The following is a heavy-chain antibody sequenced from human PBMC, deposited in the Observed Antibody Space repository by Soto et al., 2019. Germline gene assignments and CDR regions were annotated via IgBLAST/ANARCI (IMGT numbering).Heavy chain of an antibody. CDR3: VIMTAGVAGADY. Sequence: EVQLVESGGGLVQPGGSLRLSCAASGFTFSNYNMNWVRQAPGKGLEWLSYINSRSDTMLYADSVKGRFSISRDNARNSLYLQMNSLGAEDTAVYYCVIMTAGVAGADYWGHGTLVTVSS. J-gene: IGHJ4*01. CDR2: INSRSDTM. CDR1: GFTFSNYN. D-gene: IGHD6-19*01. V-gene: IGHV3-48*01.